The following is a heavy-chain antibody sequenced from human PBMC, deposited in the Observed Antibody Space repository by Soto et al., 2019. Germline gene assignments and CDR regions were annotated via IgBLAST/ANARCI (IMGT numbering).Heavy chain of an antibody. CDR3: ARYGDYYGMDV. V-gene: IGHV4-39*01. J-gene: IGHJ6*02. CDR1: GGSISSSSYY. Sequence: PSETLSLTCTVSGGSISSSSYYWGWIRQPPGKGLEWIGSIYYSGSTYYNPSLKSRVTISVDTSKNQFSLKLSSVTAADTAVYYCARYGDYYGMDVWGQRTTVTVSS. CDR2: IYYSGST. D-gene: IGHD2-8*01.